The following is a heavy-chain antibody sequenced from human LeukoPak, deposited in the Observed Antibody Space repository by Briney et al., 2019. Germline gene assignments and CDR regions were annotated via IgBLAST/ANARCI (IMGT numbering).Heavy chain of an antibody. J-gene: IGHJ6*03. CDR1: GGTFSSYA. Sequence: AASVKVSCKASGGTFSSYAISWVRQAPGQGLEWMGGIIPIFGTANYAQKFQGRVTITTDESTSTAYMELSSLRSEDTAVYYCARALVGCNYGVNYYYYYMDVWGKGTTVTVSS. CDR2: IIPIFGTA. CDR3: ARALVGCNYGVNYYYYYMDV. V-gene: IGHV1-69*05. D-gene: IGHD4-17*01.